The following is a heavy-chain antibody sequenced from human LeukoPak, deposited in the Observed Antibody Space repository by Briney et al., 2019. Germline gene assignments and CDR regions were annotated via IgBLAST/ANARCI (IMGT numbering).Heavy chain of an antibody. J-gene: IGHJ3*02. CDR2: IWYDGSNK. CDR1: GFTFSSYG. CDR3: ARGRLVRGDAFDI. D-gene: IGHD6-19*01. V-gene: IGHV3-33*01. Sequence: GGSLRLSCAASGFTFSSYGMHWVRQAPGKGLEWVAVIWYDGSNKYYADSVKGRSTISRDNSKNTLYLQMNSLRAEDTAVYYCARGRLVRGDAFDIWGQGTMVTVSS.